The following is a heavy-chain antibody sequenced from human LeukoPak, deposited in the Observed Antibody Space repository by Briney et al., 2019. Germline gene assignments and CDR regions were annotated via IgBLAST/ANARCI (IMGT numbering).Heavy chain of an antibody. CDR1: GFTFSSHW. D-gene: IGHD3-16*02. J-gene: IGHJ4*02. CDR3: ARDRSYRPED. V-gene: IGHV3-74*01. Sequence: PGGSLRLSCADSGFTFSSHWMHWVRQAPGKGLVWVSLIKSDGTTTGYADSVKGRFTISRDNAKKTLYLQMNSLGAEDTAVYYCARDRSYRPEDWGQGTLVTVSS. CDR2: IKSDGTTT.